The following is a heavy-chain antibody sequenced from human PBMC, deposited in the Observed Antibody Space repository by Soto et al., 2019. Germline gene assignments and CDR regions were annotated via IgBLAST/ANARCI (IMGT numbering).Heavy chain of an antibody. D-gene: IGHD5-18*01. CDR1: GYTFTYFY. Sequence: VASVKVSCKNSGYTFTYFYIHWVRLAPGQGLEWMGWINPKNGGTSHAQKFQGRVTMTRDTSISTVYMELNSLTSDDRGIYYCARRDSSGSLDFWGQGTLVTVSS. CDR2: INPKNGGT. CDR3: ARRDSSGSLDF. J-gene: IGHJ4*02. V-gene: IGHV1-2*02.